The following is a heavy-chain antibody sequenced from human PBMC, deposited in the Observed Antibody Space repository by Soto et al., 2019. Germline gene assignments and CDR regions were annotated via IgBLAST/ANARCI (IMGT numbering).Heavy chain of an antibody. Sequence: QVQLVQSGPEVKKPGSSVKVSCKVSCGTFSNDVINWVRHVPGQGLEWMAKINPILGITNSAQKFQGRATITADKSTNTAYMELSSLESKDTAVYYCARGLAVADYYGMEVWGQGTRVTVSS. D-gene: IGHD6-19*01. CDR2: INPILGIT. V-gene: IGHV1-69*04. CDR3: ARGLAVADYYGMEV. J-gene: IGHJ6*02. CDR1: CGTFSNDV.